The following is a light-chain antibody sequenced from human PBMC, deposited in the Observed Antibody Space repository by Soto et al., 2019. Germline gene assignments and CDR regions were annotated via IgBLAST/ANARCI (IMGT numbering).Light chain of an antibody. CDR3: QQYGSSPGT. Sequence: EIVLTQSPGTLSLSPGERATLSCRASQSVSSSYLAWYQQKPGQAPRLLIYGASSRATGIPDRFSGSGSGRDFTLTISSLEPEEFAVYYCQQYGSSPGTFGEGTKLEIK. V-gene: IGKV3-20*01. J-gene: IGKJ2*01. CDR2: GAS. CDR1: QSVSSSY.